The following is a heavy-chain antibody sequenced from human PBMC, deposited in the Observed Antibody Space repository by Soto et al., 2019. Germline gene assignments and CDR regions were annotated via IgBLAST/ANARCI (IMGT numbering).Heavy chain of an antibody. D-gene: IGHD2-15*01. V-gene: IGHV5-10-1*01. Sequence: PGESLKISCKGSGYSFSSYWITWVRQMPGKGLEWMGRIDPSDSYTTYSPSFHGHVTFSVDKSISTAYLQWSSLKASDTAMYYCAGRESVYCSGGSSSVLVYWGQGTQVTVSS. J-gene: IGHJ4*02. CDR2: IDPSDSYT. CDR3: AGRESVYCSGGSSSVLVY. CDR1: GYSFSSYW.